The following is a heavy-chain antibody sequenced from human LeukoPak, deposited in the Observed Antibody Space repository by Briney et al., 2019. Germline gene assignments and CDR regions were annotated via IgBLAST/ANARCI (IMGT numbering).Heavy chain of an antibody. V-gene: IGHV3-33*01. Sequence: GRSLRLSCAASGFTFSSYGMHWVRQAPGKGLEWVAVIWYDGSNKYYAASVKGRFTISRDNSKNTLYLQMNSLRAEDTAVYYCARDGYGDGTFDYWGQGTLVTVSS. D-gene: IGHD4-17*01. CDR2: IWYDGSNK. CDR3: ARDGYGDGTFDY. CDR1: GFTFSSYG. J-gene: IGHJ4*02.